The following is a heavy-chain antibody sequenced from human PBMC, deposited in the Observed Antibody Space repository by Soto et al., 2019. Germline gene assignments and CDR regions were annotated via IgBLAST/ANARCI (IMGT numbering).Heavy chain of an antibody. V-gene: IGHV3-33*01. CDR1: GFSFSSYD. CDR3: ARGYSSSRDLGY. D-gene: IGHD6-13*01. CDR2: IWYDGSNK. J-gene: IGHJ4*02. Sequence: QVQLVESGGGVVQPGTSLRLSCAASGFSFSSYDIHWVRQAPGKGLEWVAVIWYDGSNKYYADSVKGRFIISRDNSKNPLYLQMNSLRADDTAVYYWARGYSSSRDLGYWGQGTLVTVSS.